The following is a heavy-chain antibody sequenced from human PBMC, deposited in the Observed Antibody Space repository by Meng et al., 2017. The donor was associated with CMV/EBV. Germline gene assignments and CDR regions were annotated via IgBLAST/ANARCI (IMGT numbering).Heavy chain of an antibody. CDR2: IYPADSDT. Sequence: GGSLRLSCKGSGYNFANSWIVWVRQMPGKGLEWMGIIYPADSDTRYSQSFQGQVTISADKSISTAYLQWSSLKTSDTATYYCARHVSRYSVDYWGQGTLVTVSS. CDR3: ARHVSRYSVDY. D-gene: IGHD5/OR15-5a*01. J-gene: IGHJ4*02. CDR1: GYNFANSW. V-gene: IGHV5-51*01.